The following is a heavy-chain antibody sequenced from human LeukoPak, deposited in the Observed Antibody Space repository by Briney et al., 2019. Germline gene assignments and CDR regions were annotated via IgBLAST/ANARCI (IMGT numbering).Heavy chain of an antibody. CDR1: GFTFSSYA. CDR3: ARLPPPMVRGVITKDY. V-gene: IGHV3-23*01. D-gene: IGHD3-10*01. Sequence: GGSLRLSCAASGFTFSSYAMSWVRQAPGKGLEWVSAISGSGGSTYYADSVKGRFTISRDNSKNTLYLQMNSLRAEDTAVYYCARLPPPMVRGVITKDYWGQGTLVTVSS. J-gene: IGHJ4*02. CDR2: ISGSGGST.